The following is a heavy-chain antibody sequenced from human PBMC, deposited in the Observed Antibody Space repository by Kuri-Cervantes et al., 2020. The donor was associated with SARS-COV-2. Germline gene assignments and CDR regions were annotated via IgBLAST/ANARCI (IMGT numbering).Heavy chain of an antibody. J-gene: IGHJ4*02. CDR3: ARLGTYDSSGYGDY. CDR1: GGSFSGYY. CDR2: INHSGRT. D-gene: IGHD3-22*01. Sequence: ESLKISCAVYGGSFSGYYWSWIRQPPGKGLEWIGEINHSGRTNYNPSLKSRVTISVDTSKNQFSLKLSSVTAADTAVYYCARLGTYDSSGYGDYWGQGTLVTVSS. V-gene: IGHV4-34*01.